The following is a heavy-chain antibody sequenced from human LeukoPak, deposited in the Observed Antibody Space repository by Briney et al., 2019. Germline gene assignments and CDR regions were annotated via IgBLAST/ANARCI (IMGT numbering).Heavy chain of an antibody. J-gene: IGHJ6*02. V-gene: IGHV3-74*01. CDR3: ASDCYGMDV. CDR1: GFTFRSYW. CDR2: INSDGTTT. Sequence: GGSLRLSCEASGFTFRSYWMNWVRQAPGKGLVWVSRINSDGTTTNYADSVKGRFTTSRDNAKNTLYLQMNSLRVEDTAVYYCASDCYGMDVWGQGTTVTVSS.